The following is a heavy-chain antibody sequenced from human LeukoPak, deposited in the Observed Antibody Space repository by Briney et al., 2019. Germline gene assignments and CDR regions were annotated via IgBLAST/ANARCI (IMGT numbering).Heavy chain of an antibody. CDR1: GFTFSGSA. CDR2: IRSKANSYAT. V-gene: IGHV3-73*01. Sequence: GGSLRLSCAASGFTFSGSAMHGVRQASGKGLEWVGRIRSKANSYATAYAASVKGRFTISRDDSKNTAYLQMNSLKTEDTAVYYCTSWSIVGATPSVTANYWGQGTLVTVSS. CDR3: TSWSIVGATPSVTANY. J-gene: IGHJ4*02. D-gene: IGHD1-26*01.